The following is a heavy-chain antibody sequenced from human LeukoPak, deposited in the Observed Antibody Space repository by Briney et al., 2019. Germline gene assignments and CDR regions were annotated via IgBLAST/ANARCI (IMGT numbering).Heavy chain of an antibody. J-gene: IGHJ4*02. V-gene: IGHV1-18*01. CDR3: ARERGYSGYDCFDY. CDR2: ISAYNGNT. CDR1: GYTFTSYG. Sequence: ASVKVSCKASGYTFTSYGISWVRQASGQGLEWMGWISAYNGNTNYAQKLQGRVTMTTDTSTSTAYMELRSLRSDDTAVYYCARERGYSGYDCFDYWGQGTLVTVSS. D-gene: IGHD5-12*01.